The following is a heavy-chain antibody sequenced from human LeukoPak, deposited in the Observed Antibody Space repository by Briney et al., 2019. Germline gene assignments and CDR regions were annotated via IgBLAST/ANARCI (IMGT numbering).Heavy chain of an antibody. Sequence: GGSLRLSCAASGFTFSSYSMHWVRQAPGKGLEWVAVISYDGSNKYYADSVKGRFTISRDNSKNTLYLQMNSLRAEDTAVYYCAKGRGDYWGQGTLVTVSS. J-gene: IGHJ4*02. CDR2: ISYDGSNK. CDR3: AKGRGDY. V-gene: IGHV3-30*18. CDR1: GFTFSSYS.